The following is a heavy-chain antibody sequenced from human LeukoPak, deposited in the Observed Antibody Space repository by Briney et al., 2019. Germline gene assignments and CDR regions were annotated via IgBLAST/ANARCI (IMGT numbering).Heavy chain of an antibody. D-gene: IGHD2-21*02. CDR1: GFTFSRYA. Sequence: GGSLRLSCAASGFTFSRYAMSWVRQAPGKGLEWVSAISGSGGSTYYADSVKGRFTISRDNSKNTLYLQMNSLRAEDTAVYYCAKLRYCGGDRYPRMDYWGQGTLVTVSS. CDR3: AKLRYCGGDRYPRMDY. V-gene: IGHV3-23*01. J-gene: IGHJ4*02. CDR2: ISGSGGST.